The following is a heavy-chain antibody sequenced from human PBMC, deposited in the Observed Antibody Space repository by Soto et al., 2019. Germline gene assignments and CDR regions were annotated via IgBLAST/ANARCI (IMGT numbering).Heavy chain of an antibody. CDR3: ARGDRYYDFWSGSLGMEV. J-gene: IGHJ6*02. Sequence: ASVKVSCKASGYTFTSYDINWVRQATGQGLEWMGWMNPNSGNTGYAQKFQGRVTMTRNTSISTAYMELSSLRSEDTAVYYCARGDRYYDFWSGSLGMEVWGQGTTVTVSS. D-gene: IGHD3-3*01. CDR1: GYTFTSYD. CDR2: MNPNSGNT. V-gene: IGHV1-8*01.